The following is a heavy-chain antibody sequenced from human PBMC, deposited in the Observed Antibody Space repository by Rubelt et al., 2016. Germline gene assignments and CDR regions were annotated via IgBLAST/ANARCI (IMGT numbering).Heavy chain of an antibody. CDR2: IYYSGST. CDR1: GGSISSYY. CDR3: ARVGVDYYLDY. D-gene: IGHD3/OR15-3a*01. Sequence: QVQLQESGPGLVKPSETLSLTCTVSGGSISSYYWSWIRQPPGKGLEWIGYIYYSGSTYYNSSLKSRVTMSVETSKNQFSLKLSSMTAADTAVYYCARVGVDYYLDYWGQGTLVTVSS. V-gene: IGHV4-59*06. J-gene: IGHJ4*02.